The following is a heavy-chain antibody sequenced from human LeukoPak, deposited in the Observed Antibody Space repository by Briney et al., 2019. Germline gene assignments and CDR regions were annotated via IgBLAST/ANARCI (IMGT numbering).Heavy chain of an antibody. CDR3: ARDSSGYYSGYYFDY. V-gene: IGHV1-3*03. CDR1: GYTFTSYA. Sequence: ASVKVSCKASGYTFTSYAMHWVRQAPGQRLEWMGWINAGNGNTKYSQEFQGRVTITRDTSASTAYMELSSPRSEDMAVYYCARDSSGYYSGYYFDYWGQGTLVTVSS. D-gene: IGHD3-22*01. CDR2: INAGNGNT. J-gene: IGHJ4*02.